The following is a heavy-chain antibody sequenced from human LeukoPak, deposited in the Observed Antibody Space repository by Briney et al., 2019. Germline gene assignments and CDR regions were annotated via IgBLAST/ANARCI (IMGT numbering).Heavy chain of an antibody. Sequence: SGGSLRLSCAASGFTFSSYGMHWVRQAPGKGLEWVAVIWYDGSNKYYADSVKGRFTISRDNSKNTLYLQMNSLRAEDTAVYYCARSLYCTNGVCSGAYFDYWGQGTTVTVSS. J-gene: IGHJ4*03. D-gene: IGHD2-8*01. CDR2: IWYDGSNK. CDR3: ARSLYCTNGVCSGAYFDY. V-gene: IGHV3-33*01. CDR1: GFTFSSYG.